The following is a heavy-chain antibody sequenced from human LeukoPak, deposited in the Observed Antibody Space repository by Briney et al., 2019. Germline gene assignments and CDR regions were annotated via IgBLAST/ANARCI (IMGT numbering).Heavy chain of an antibody. CDR1: GGSISSSSYY. V-gene: IGHV4-39*01. CDR2: VYYSGTT. D-gene: IGHD3-22*01. Sequence: SETLSLTCTVSGGSISSSSYYWGWIRQPPGKGLEWIGSVYYSGTTYYNPSLKSRVTISVDTSKNEFSLKVNSVTAADTAVYYCASQDFYYYDSSGYRFDYWGQGTLVTVSS. J-gene: IGHJ4*02. CDR3: ASQDFYYYDSSGYRFDY.